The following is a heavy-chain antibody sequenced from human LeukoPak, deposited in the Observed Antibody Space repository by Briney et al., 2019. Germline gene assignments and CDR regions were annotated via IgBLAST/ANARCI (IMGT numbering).Heavy chain of an antibody. Sequence: GRSLRLSCAASGFTFSSYGMHWVRQAPGKGLEWVAVIWYDGSNKYYADSVKGRFTISRDNSKNTLYLQMNSLSAEDTAVYYCARDLGPYCSGGSCYSGSPDYWGQGTLVTVSS. D-gene: IGHD2-15*01. V-gene: IGHV3-33*01. CDR3: ARDLGPYCSGGSCYSGSPDY. CDR1: GFTFSSYG. CDR2: IWYDGSNK. J-gene: IGHJ4*02.